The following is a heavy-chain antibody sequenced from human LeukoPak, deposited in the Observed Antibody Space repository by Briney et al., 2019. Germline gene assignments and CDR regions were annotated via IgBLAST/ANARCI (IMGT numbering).Heavy chain of an antibody. J-gene: IGHJ4*02. CDR3: ARGVYIAAAQYGF. Sequence: SQTLSLTCTVSGGSISTYYWNWVRQPPGKGLEWIGYIYYSGATNYNPSLKSRVTISVDTSKNQFSLKLSSVTAADTAVYYCARGVYIAAAQYGFWGQGTLVTVSS. CDR2: IYYSGAT. CDR1: GGSISTYY. D-gene: IGHD6-13*01. V-gene: IGHV4-59*01.